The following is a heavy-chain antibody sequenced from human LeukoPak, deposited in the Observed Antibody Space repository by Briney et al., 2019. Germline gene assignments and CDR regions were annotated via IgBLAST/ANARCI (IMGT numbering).Heavy chain of an antibody. CDR3: ARDGAPDAHCSSTSCAIR. V-gene: IGHV3-7*01. CDR1: GFTFSIYW. J-gene: IGHJ4*02. D-gene: IGHD2-2*01. CDR2: IKQDGSEK. Sequence: GGSLRLSCAASGFTFSIYWMNWVRQAPGKGPEWVANIKQDGSEKYYVDSVKGRFTISRDNAKNSLYLQMNSLRAEDTAVYYCARDGAPDAHCSSTSCAIRWGQGTLVTVSS.